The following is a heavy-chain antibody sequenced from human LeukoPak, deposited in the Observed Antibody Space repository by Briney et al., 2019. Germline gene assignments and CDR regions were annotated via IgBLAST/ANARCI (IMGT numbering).Heavy chain of an antibody. Sequence: PSETLSLTCAVSGYSISSGYYWCWIRQPPGKGLEWIGSIYHSGSTYYNPSLKSRVTISVDTSKNQFSLKLSSVTAADTAVYYCARSSIAARGTPDYWGQGTLVTVSS. D-gene: IGHD6-6*01. CDR3: ARSSIAARGTPDY. CDR1: GYSISSGYY. V-gene: IGHV4-38-2*01. J-gene: IGHJ4*02. CDR2: IYHSGST.